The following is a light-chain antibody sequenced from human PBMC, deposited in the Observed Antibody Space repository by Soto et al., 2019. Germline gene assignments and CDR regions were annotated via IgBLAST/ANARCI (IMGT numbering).Light chain of an antibody. CDR1: SSDVGGYNY. CDR3: SSYTSSSTL. Sequence: QSALTQPASVSGSPGQSITISCTGTSSDVGGYNYVSWYQQHPGKAPKLMIYAVTDRPSGVSSRFSGSKSGNTASLTISGIQAEDEADYYCSSYTSSSTLFGTGTKVTVL. CDR2: AVT. J-gene: IGLJ1*01. V-gene: IGLV2-14*01.